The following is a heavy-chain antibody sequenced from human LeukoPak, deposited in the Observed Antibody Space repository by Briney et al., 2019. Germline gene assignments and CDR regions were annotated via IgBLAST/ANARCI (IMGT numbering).Heavy chain of an antibody. J-gene: IGHJ4*02. CDR1: GFTFSNYD. V-gene: IGHV3-13*04. CDR3: ARAIFNWGRYYFDF. Sequence: GGSLRLSCAASGFTFSNYDMHWVRQPTGKGLEWVSGISTAGDTYYPGSVKGRFTISRENAKNSFYLQMNSQRAGDTAVYYCARAIFNWGRYYFDFWGQGTLVTVSS. D-gene: IGHD7-27*01. CDR2: ISTAGDT.